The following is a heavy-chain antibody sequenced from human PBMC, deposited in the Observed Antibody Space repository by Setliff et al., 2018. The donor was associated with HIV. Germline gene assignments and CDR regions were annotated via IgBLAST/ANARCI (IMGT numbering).Heavy chain of an antibody. CDR1: GGSISSGSYY. V-gene: IGHV4-61*09. D-gene: IGHD3-22*01. CDR3: ARDDSGYYYDY. CDR2: IYTSGST. Sequence: TLSLTCTVSGGSISSGSYYWSWIRQPAGKGLEWIGHIYTSGSTNYNPSLRSRVIISVDTSKNQLSLSLSSVTAADTAVYYCARDDSGYYYDYWGQGKLVTVSS. J-gene: IGHJ4*02.